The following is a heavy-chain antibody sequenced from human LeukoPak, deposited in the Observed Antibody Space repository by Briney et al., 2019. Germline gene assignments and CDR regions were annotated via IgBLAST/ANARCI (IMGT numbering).Heavy chain of an antibody. V-gene: IGHV4-59*01. CDR2: MSYSGSS. CDR3: ARDGYSDSSGYDYPPSV. J-gene: IGHJ4*02. CDR1: GGSISSYY. D-gene: IGHD3-22*01. Sequence: SETLSLTCTVSGGSISSYYWSWIRQPPGKGLEWIGYMSYSGSSDYNPSLRSRVTISVDASKKQFSLKLSSVTAADTAVYYCARDGYSDSSGYDYPPSVWGQGTLVTVSS.